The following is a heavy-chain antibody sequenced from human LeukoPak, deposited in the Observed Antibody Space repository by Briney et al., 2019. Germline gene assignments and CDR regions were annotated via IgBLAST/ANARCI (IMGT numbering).Heavy chain of an antibody. CDR2: IYYSGGT. V-gene: IGHV4-39*01. CDR3: PRRLLLVEGYYFDY. Sequence: PETLSLTCTVTAGFISSSRYYCGWIRQPPGKGLEWIGSIYYSGGTYYNPSLKSRVTISVDTSKNHFSLKLSTVTAADTAVYYWPRRLLLVEGYYFDYWGQGTLVTVSS. J-gene: IGHJ4*02. CDR1: AGFISSSRYY. D-gene: IGHD2-8*02.